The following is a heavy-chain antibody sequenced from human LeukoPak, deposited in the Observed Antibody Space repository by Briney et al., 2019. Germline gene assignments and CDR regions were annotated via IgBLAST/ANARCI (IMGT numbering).Heavy chain of an antibody. Sequence: PGGSLRLSCAASGFTFSSYGMHWVRQAPGKGLEWVAVISYDGSNKYYADSVKGRFTISRDNSKNTLYLQMNSLSAEDTAVYYCAKGAAAGIDYWGQGTLVTVSS. CDR3: AKGAAAGIDY. J-gene: IGHJ4*02. D-gene: IGHD6-13*01. CDR2: ISYDGSNK. CDR1: GFTFSSYG. V-gene: IGHV3-30*18.